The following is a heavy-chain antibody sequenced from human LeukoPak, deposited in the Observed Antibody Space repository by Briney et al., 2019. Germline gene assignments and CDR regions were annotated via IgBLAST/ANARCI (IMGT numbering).Heavy chain of an antibody. Sequence: GGSLRLSCATSGFTINYYYMSWVRQAPGKGLEWVSLLYGDGTTYYTDSVRGRSTISRDNSKNALYFQMNSLRAEDTAVYYCAKPVVPAAPSNWFDPWGQGTLVTVSS. CDR2: LYGDGTT. D-gene: IGHD2-2*01. V-gene: IGHV3-66*01. CDR3: AKPVVPAAPSNWFDP. CDR1: GFTINYYY. J-gene: IGHJ5*02.